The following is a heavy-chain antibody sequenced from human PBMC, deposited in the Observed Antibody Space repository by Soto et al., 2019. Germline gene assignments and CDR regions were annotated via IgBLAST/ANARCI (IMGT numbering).Heavy chain of an antibody. J-gene: IGHJ4*02. D-gene: IGHD6-13*01. CDR2: MNPNSGNT. CDR1: GYTFTSYD. Sequence: QVQLVQSGAEVKKPGASVKVSCKASGYTFTSYDINWVRQATGQGLEWMGWMNPNSGNTGYAQKFQGRVTMTRNTSICTDYMELSGLRSGDTSVSYCASVPSSSWRFVHWGQGALVTVSS. CDR3: ASVPSSSWRFVH. V-gene: IGHV1-8*01.